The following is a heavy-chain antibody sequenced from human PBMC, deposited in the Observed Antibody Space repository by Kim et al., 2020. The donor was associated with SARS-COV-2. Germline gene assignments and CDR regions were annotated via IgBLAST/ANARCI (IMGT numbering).Heavy chain of an antibody. Sequence: SETLSLTCTVSGGSISSSSYYWGWIRQPPWKGLEWIGSIYYSGSTYYNPSLKSRVTISVDTSKNQFSLKLSSVTAADTAVYYCARDEGIVVVPAAPNGFDYWGQGTLVTVSS. J-gene: IGHJ4*02. V-gene: IGHV4-39*07. CDR2: IYYSGST. CDR3: ARDEGIVVVPAAPNGFDY. D-gene: IGHD2-2*01. CDR1: GGSISSSSYY.